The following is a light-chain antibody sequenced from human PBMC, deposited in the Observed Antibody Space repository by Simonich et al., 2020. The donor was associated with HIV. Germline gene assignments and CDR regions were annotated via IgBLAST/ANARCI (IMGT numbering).Light chain of an antibody. CDR2: GAS. J-gene: IGKJ2*01. Sequence: EIVMTPSPATLSVSPGKRATLSCRASPSVSINLAWYQQKPGQAPRLLLYGASTRATGIPARVSGSGSGTEFTLTISSLQPEDFATYYCQQANSFPYTFGQGTKLEIK. V-gene: IGKV3-15*01. CDR3: QQANSFPYT. CDR1: PSVSIN.